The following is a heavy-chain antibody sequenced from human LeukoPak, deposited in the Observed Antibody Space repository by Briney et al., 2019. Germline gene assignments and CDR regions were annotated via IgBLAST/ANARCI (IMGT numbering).Heavy chain of an antibody. CDR1: EFTISSYW. Sequence: GGSLSLSCAASEFTISSYWMNWVRQAPGKGLEWVGSINYGGSEKNYVDSVKGRFTIFRANAKNSLYLQMNSLRAEDTAVYYCARRASNYDFWSGYNVWGKGTTVTVSS. V-gene: IGHV3-7*01. D-gene: IGHD3-3*01. J-gene: IGHJ6*04. CDR2: INYGGSEK. CDR3: ARRASNYDFWSGYNV.